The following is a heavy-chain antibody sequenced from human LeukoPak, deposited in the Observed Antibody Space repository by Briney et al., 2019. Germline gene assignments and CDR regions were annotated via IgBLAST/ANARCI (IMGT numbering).Heavy chain of an antibody. Sequence: MPSETLSLTCTVSGVSISSYYWSWIRQPPGKGLEWIGCIYYSGSTNYNPSLKSRVTISVDTSKNQFSLKLSSVTAADTAVYYCARARRGYSYGLKYYFDYWGQGTLVTVSS. J-gene: IGHJ4*02. CDR2: IYYSGST. CDR3: ARARRGYSYGLKYYFDY. CDR1: GVSISSYY. V-gene: IGHV4-59*01. D-gene: IGHD5-18*01.